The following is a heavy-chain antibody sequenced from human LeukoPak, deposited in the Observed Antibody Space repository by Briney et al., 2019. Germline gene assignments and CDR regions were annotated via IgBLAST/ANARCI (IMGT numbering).Heavy chain of an antibody. Sequence: PGGSLRLSCSASGFTFSRYAMHWVRQAPGKGLEYVSAISSSGGSTYYADSVKGRFTISRDNSKDTLYLQMSSLRAEDTTVYYCVKSAGFDWLSPLDAFDIWGQGTPVTVSS. J-gene: IGHJ3*02. CDR2: ISSSGGST. V-gene: IGHV3-64D*06. CDR1: GFTFSRYA. D-gene: IGHD3-9*01. CDR3: VKSAGFDWLSPLDAFDI.